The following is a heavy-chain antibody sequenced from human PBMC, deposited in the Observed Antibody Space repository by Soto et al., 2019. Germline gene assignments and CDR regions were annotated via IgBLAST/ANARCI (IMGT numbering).Heavy chain of an antibody. V-gene: IGHV3-11*01. Sequence: SGGSLRLSCAASGFTFSDYYMSWIRQAPWKGLEWVSYISSSGSTIYYADSVKGRFTISRDNAKNSLYLQMNSLRAEDTAVYYCARDEFEHSQINYMDVWGKGTTVTVSS. J-gene: IGHJ6*03. D-gene: IGHD6-6*01. CDR1: GFTFSDYY. CDR2: ISSSGSTI. CDR3: ARDEFEHSQINYMDV.